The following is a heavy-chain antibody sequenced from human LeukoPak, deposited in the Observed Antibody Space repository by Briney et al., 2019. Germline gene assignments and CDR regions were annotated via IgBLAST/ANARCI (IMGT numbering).Heavy chain of an antibody. V-gene: IGHV3-11*01. CDR3: ARGEYPFDY. D-gene: IGHD3-16*01. Sequence: GGSLRLSCAASGFTFSDYYMSWIRQAPGEGLEWGSYISSSGSTIYYADSVKGRFTISRDNAKNSLYLQMNSVRAEDPAVYYSARGEYPFDYWGQGTLVTVSS. CDR2: ISSSGSTI. CDR1: GFTFSDYY. J-gene: IGHJ4*02.